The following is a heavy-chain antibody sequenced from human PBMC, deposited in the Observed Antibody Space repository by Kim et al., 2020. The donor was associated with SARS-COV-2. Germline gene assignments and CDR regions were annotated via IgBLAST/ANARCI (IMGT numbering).Heavy chain of an antibody. CDR1: GFTFSSYA. J-gene: IGHJ1*01. CDR3: AKSISQQPRYFQH. Sequence: GGSLRLSCAASGFTFSSYAMSWVRQAPGKGLEWVSAISGSGGSTYYADSGKGRFTISRDNSKNTLYLQMNSLRAEDTAVYYCAKSISQQPRYFQHWGQGTLVTVSS. D-gene: IGHD6-13*01. V-gene: IGHV3-23*01. CDR2: ISGSGGST.